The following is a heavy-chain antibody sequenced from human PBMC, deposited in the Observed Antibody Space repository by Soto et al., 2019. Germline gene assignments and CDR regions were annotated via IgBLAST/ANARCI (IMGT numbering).Heavy chain of an antibody. CDR2: IYYSGST. CDR1: GGSISSSSYY. V-gene: IGHV4-39*01. Sequence: SETLSLTCTVSGGSISSSSYYWGWIRQPPGKGLEWIGSIYYSGSTYYNPSLKSRVTISVDTSKNQFSLKLSSVTAADTAVYYCTRLPAQEGYKYYYYMDVWGKGTPVTVSS. D-gene: IGHD2-2*01. J-gene: IGHJ6*03. CDR3: TRLPAQEGYKYYYYMDV.